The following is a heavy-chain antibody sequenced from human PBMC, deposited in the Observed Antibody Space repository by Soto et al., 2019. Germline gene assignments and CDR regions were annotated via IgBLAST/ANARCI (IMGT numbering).Heavy chain of an antibody. V-gene: IGHV3-9*01. J-gene: IGHJ4*02. CDR3: ARGSWNDKYYFDY. D-gene: IGHD1-1*01. Sequence: EVQLVESGGGLVQPGRSLRRSCAASGFTFDDYAMHWVRQAPGKGLEWVSGIRWNSGRIGYADSVKGRFTISRDNAKNSLYLQMNSLRAEDTALYYCARGSWNDKYYFDYWGQGTLVTVSS. CDR2: IRWNSGRI. CDR1: GFTFDDYA.